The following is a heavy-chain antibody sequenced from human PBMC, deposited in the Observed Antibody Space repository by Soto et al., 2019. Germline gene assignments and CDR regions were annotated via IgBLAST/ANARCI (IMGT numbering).Heavy chain of an antibody. V-gene: IGHV2-5*02. CDR1: GFSLSTSGVG. J-gene: IGHJ2*01. D-gene: IGHD3-22*01. Sequence: QITLKESGPTLVKPTQTLTLTCTFSGFSLSTSGVGVGWIRQPPGKALEWLALIYWDDDKRYSPSLKSRLTITKDTSKNQVVLTMNNMDPVDTATYYCAHRLKDYYDSSGYSSYWYFDLWGRGTLVTVSS. CDR2: IYWDDDK. CDR3: AHRLKDYYDSSGYSSYWYFDL.